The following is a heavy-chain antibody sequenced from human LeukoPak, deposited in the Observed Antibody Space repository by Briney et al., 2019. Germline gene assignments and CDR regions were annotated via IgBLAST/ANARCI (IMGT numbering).Heavy chain of an antibody. CDR2: ISGSGGST. Sequence: GGSLRLSCAASGFTFSSYAMSWVRQAPGKGLEWVSAISGSGGSTYHADSVKGRFTISRDNSKNTLYPQMNSLRAEDTAVYYCAKVTAAAGISGYDAFDIWGQGTMVTVSS. CDR3: AKVTAAAGISGYDAFDI. CDR1: GFTFSSYA. V-gene: IGHV3-23*01. D-gene: IGHD6-13*01. J-gene: IGHJ3*02.